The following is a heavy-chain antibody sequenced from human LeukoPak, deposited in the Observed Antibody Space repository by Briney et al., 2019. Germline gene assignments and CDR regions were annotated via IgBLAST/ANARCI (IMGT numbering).Heavy chain of an antibody. CDR1: GFTFNNYA. J-gene: IGHJ4*02. Sequence: GGSLRLSCAASGFTFNNYAMTWVRHAPGKGLEWVSSISSSSSYIYYADSVKGRFTISRDNAKNSLYLQMNSLRAEDTAVYYCARARWIQLWSYYFDYWGQGTLVTVSS. CDR3: ARARWIQLWSYYFDY. CDR2: ISSSSSYI. V-gene: IGHV3-21*01. D-gene: IGHD5-18*01.